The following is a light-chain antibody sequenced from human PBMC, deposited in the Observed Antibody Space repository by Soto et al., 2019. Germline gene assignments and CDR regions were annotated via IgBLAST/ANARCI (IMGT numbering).Light chain of an antibody. V-gene: IGKV3-15*01. Sequence: EIVLTQSPGTLSLSPGERATLSCRAGQGVTTNFAWYQQKSGQSPSLLIYDVSIRATGVPARFSATGSETDFTLTISGLQYGDASVYFCQQYNNWPFSFGQGTRLEIK. CDR2: DVS. CDR3: QQYNNWPFS. J-gene: IGKJ5*01. CDR1: QGVTTN.